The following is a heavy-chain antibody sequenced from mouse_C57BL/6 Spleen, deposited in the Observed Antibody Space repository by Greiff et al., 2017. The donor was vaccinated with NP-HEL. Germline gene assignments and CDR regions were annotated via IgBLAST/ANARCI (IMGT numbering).Heavy chain of an antibody. CDR2: IYPGDGDT. Sequence: QVQLKQSGAELVKPGASVKISCKASGYAFSSYWMNWVKQRPGKGLEWIGQIYPGDGDTNYNGQFKGKATLTADKSSSPAYMQLSRLTSEDSAVYFCARGATTVVAPYYAMDYWGQGTSVTVSS. J-gene: IGHJ4*01. D-gene: IGHD1-1*01. CDR3: ARGATTVVAPYYAMDY. V-gene: IGHV1-80*01. CDR1: GYAFSSYW.